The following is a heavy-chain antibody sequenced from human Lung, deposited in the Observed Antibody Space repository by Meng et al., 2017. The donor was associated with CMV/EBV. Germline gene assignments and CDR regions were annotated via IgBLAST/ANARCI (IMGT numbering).Heavy chain of an antibody. Sequence: ASXXVSXKASGYTFTSYDINWVRQATGQGLEWMGWMNPNSGNTGYAQNFQGRVTMTRNTSIITVYMKLSGLRSEDTAVYYCARRRGGSSWGDFDYWGQGTXVNGSS. D-gene: IGHD6-6*01. CDR2: MNPNSGNT. J-gene: IGHJ4*02. CDR1: GYTFTSYD. CDR3: ARRRGGSSWGDFDY. V-gene: IGHV1-8*01.